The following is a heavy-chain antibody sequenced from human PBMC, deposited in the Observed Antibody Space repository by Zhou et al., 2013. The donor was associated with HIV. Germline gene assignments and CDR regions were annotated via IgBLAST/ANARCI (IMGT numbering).Heavy chain of an antibody. V-gene: IGHV1-69*04. CDR3: ARAPTVRAARGYYYYYMDV. D-gene: IGHD6-6*01. Sequence: QVQLVQSGAEVKKPGSSVKVSCKASGGTFSSYAISWVRQAPGQGLEWMGRIIPILGIANYAQKFQGRVTITADKSTSTAYMELSSLRSEDTAVYYCARAPTVRAARGYYYYYMDVWGQRGPRVTVSS. CDR2: IIPILGIA. CDR1: GGTFSSYA. J-gene: IGHJ6*03.